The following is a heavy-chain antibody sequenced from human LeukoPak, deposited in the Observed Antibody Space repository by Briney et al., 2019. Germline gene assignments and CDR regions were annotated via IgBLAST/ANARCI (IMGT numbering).Heavy chain of an antibody. CDR2: IRYDGSNK. CDR1: GFTFSSYG. CDR3: ARDFKQQLVPSDY. V-gene: IGHV3-30*02. Sequence: PGGSLRLSCAASGFTFSSYGMHWVRQAPGKGLEWVAFIRYDGSNKYYADSVKGRFTISRDNSKNTLYLQMNSLRAEDTAVYYCARDFKQQLVPSDYWGQGTLVTVSS. J-gene: IGHJ4*02. D-gene: IGHD6-13*01.